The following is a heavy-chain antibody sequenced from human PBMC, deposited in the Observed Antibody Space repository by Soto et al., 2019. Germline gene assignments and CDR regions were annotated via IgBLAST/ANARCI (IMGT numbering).Heavy chain of an antibody. J-gene: IGHJ6*02. CDR2: FDPEDGET. CDR1: GYTLTELS. CDR3: ATGLWGSSGHQPTSRAYYYYGMDV. Sequence: ASVKVSCKVSGYTLTELSMHWVRQAPGKALEWMGGFDPEDGETIYAQKFQGRVTMTEDASTDTAYMELSSLRSEDTAVYYCATGLWGSSGHQPTSRAYYYYGMDVWGQGTTVTVSS. D-gene: IGHD6-19*01. V-gene: IGHV1-24*01.